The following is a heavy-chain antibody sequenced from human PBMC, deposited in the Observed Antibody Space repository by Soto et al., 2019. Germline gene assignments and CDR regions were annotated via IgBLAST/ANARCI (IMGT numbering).Heavy chain of an antibody. Sequence: EGHLVESGGGLVEPGETLRLSCAASGFTFKNAWKSWVRQAPGKGLEWVGRIKSWSDGGTTDYGAPVKGRFSISRDDAKNTLSLQMNSLRTEDTAVYYCTTGTTVAKYYFDFWGQRTLVTVSS. D-gene: IGHD1-1*01. CDR1: GFTFKNAW. CDR3: TTGTTVAKYYFDF. CDR2: IKSWSDGGTT. J-gene: IGHJ4*02. V-gene: IGHV3-15*01.